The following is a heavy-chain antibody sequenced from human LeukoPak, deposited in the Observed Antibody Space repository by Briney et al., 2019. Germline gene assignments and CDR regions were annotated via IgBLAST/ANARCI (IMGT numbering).Heavy chain of an antibody. CDR3: ARGQSSGWYVPPDH. Sequence: GGSLRLSCAASGFTFSSHSMNWVRQAPGKGLEWVSSISSSSSYIYYADSVKGRFTISRDNAKNSLYLQMNSLRAEDTAVYYCARGQSSGWYVPPDHWGQGTLVTVSS. CDR2: ISSSSSYI. D-gene: IGHD6-19*01. V-gene: IGHV3-21*01. CDR1: GFTFSSHS. J-gene: IGHJ4*02.